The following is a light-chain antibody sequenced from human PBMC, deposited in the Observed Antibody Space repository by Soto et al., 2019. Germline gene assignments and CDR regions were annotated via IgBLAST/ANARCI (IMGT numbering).Light chain of an antibody. Sequence: IQMTQTPYSLSASIVGRVTITCRASQSIYIYLNWYQQKPGKPPKLLIYAASSLQRGVPSTFSGGGSRTDFPLTISSPQPEDSPTYYCQQSYTSLTFGQGTRLEIK. V-gene: IGKV1-39*01. CDR1: QSIYIY. J-gene: IGKJ5*01. CDR2: AAS. CDR3: QQSYTSLT.